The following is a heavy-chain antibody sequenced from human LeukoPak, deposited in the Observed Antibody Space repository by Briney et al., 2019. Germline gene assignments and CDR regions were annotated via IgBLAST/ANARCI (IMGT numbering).Heavy chain of an antibody. J-gene: IGHJ4*02. CDR2: TSSSGGNS. V-gene: IGHV3-64D*09. CDR1: GFAFTMYA. D-gene: IGHD3-10*01. CDR3: VKDSRGSGRGGNFDY. Sequence: PGGSLRLSCSASGFAFTMYAMHWVRQTPRKGLEFVSGTSSSGGNSDYADSVKGRFTISRDNSKNTLYLQMSSLTTEDTAVYYCVKDSRGSGRGGNFDYWGQGTLVTVSS.